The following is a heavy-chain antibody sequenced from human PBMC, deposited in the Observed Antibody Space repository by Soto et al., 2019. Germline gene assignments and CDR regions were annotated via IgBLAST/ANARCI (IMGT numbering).Heavy chain of an antibody. CDR1: GFTFSSYA. J-gene: IGHJ4*02. V-gene: IGHV3-30-3*01. D-gene: IGHD4-17*01. CDR3: ARDSGDYGGNGAFDY. CDR2: ISYDGSNK. Sequence: QVQLVESGGGVVQPGRSLRLSCAASGFTFSSYAMHWVRQAPGKGLEWVAVISYDGSNKYYADSVKGRFTISRDNSKNPLYLQMNSLRAEDTAVYYCARDSGDYGGNGAFDYWGQGTLVTVSS.